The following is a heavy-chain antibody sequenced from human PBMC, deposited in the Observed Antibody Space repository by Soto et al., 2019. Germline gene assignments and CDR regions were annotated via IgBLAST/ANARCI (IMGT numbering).Heavy chain of an antibody. CDR2: ISYDGSNK. V-gene: IGHV3-30*03. CDR3: ARDLGESIAAAGTPRFYYYYYMDV. J-gene: IGHJ6*03. CDR1: GFTFSSYG. D-gene: IGHD6-13*01. Sequence: AGGSLRLSCAASGFTFSSYGMHWVRQAPGKGLEWVAVISYDGSNKYYADSVKGRFTISRDNSKNTLYLQMNSLRAEDTAVYYCARDLGESIAAAGTPRFYYYYYMDVWGKGTTVTVSS.